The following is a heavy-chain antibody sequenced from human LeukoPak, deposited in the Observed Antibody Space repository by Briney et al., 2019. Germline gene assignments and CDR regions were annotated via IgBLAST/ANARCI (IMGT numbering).Heavy chain of an antibody. Sequence: SETLSLTCFVSGDSITSRSFYWGWIRQPPGKNLEWIGNVYYSGRTSYNPSLKTRVTISVDTSRNHFSLKLTSVTAADTAVYYCARRGNGSFCYFDDWGQGTLVTVSS. CDR2: VYYSGRT. V-gene: IGHV4-39*02. CDR3: ARRGNGSFCYFDD. CDR1: GDSITSRSFY. D-gene: IGHD1-26*01. J-gene: IGHJ4*02.